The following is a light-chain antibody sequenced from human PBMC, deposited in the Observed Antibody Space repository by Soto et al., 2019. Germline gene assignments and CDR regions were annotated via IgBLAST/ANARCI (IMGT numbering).Light chain of an antibody. Sequence: IQLTQSPSSLSASVGDRVTITCRASLGINRFLAWYQQKPGKAPKPLIFGASNLHIGVPSRFSGSGSGTEFTLTINNLQREDFATYYCQESFFTLGTFGRGTKVDIK. CDR1: LGINRF. CDR3: QESFFTLGT. CDR2: GAS. V-gene: IGKV1-9*01. J-gene: IGKJ1*01.